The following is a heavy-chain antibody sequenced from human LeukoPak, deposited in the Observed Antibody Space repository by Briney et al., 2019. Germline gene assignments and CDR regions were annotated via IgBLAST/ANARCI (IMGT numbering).Heavy chain of an antibody. V-gene: IGHV3-7*01. D-gene: IGHD1-26*01. J-gene: IGHJ4*02. Sequence: PGGSLRLSCAASGFTFSDYWMSWVRQTPEKGLEWVANIKQDGYEKYYVDSVKGRFTISRDNAKNSLYLQMSGLRDDDTAIYYCARDKIVGPTTLDYWSQGTLVTVSS. CDR1: GFTFSDYW. CDR3: ARDKIVGPTTLDY. CDR2: IKQDGYEK.